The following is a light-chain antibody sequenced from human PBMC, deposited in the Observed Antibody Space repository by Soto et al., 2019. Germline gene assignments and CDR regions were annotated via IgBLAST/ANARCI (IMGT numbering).Light chain of an antibody. Sequence: EIVMTQSPAPLSVSPGERATLSCRASQSVSNNLAWYQQKHGQAPRLLIYLASTKATGIPARFIGSGSGTEFTLTISSLQSEDFAVYYCQQYNNWPPTTFGQGTRLEIK. CDR3: QQYNNWPPTT. CDR1: QSVSNN. CDR2: LAS. V-gene: IGKV3D-15*01. J-gene: IGKJ5*01.